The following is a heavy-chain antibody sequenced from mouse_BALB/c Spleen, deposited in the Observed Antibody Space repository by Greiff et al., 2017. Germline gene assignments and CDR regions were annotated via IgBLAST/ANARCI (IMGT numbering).Heavy chain of an antibody. Sequence: EVKLMESGGGLVQPGGSLKLSCAASGFTFSSYTMSWVRQTPEKRLEWVAYISNGGGSTYYPDTVKGRFTISRDNAKNTLYLQMSSLKSEDTAMFYCARQGRGLRQNFDYWGQGTTLTVSS. J-gene: IGHJ2*01. CDR2: ISNGGGST. D-gene: IGHD2-2*01. CDR3: ARQGRGLRQNFDY. V-gene: IGHV5-12-2*01. CDR1: GFTFSSYT.